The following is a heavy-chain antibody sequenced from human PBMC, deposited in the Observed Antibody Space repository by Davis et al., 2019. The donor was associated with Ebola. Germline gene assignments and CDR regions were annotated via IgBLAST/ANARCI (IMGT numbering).Heavy chain of an antibody. CDR2: IYYSGST. CDR3: ARHHYSNYVPSLYNWFDP. CDR1: GGSISSGDYY. J-gene: IGHJ5*02. D-gene: IGHD4-11*01. V-gene: IGHV4-30-4*01. Sequence: SETLSLTCTVSGGSISSGDYYWSWIRQPPGKGLEWIGYIYYSGSTYYNPSLKSRVTISVDTSKNQFSLKLSSVTAADTAVYYCARHHYSNYVPSLYNWFDPWGQGTLVTVSS.